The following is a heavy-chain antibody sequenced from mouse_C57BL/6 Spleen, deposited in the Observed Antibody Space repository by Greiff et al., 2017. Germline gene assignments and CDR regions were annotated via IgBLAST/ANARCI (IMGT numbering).Heavy chain of an antibody. V-gene: IGHV1-55*01. D-gene: IGHD2-4*01. Sequence: QVQLQQPGAELVKPGASVKMSCKASGYTFTSYWITWVKQRPGQGLAWIGDIYPGSGSTNYNVKFKSKATLTVDTSSSTADMQHSSLTTEDSAVYYGARREGNYDYAWFAYWGQGTLVTVSA. CDR2: IYPGSGST. CDR3: ARREGNYDYAWFAY. CDR1: GYTFTSYW. J-gene: IGHJ3*01.